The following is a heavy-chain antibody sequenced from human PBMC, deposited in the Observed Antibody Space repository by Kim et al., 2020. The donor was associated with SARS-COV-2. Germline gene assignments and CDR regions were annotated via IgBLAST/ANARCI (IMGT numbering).Heavy chain of an antibody. J-gene: IGHJ6*02. Sequence: DSVKGRFTISRDNSKNTLYLQMNSLRTEDTAVYYCARGLSGSYYYGMDVWGQETTVTVSS. V-gene: IGHV3-30*01. CDR3: ARGLSGSYYYGMDV. D-gene: IGHD1-26*01.